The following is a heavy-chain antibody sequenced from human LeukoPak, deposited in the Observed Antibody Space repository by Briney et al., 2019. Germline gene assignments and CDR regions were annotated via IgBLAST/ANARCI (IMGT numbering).Heavy chain of an antibody. CDR1: GSSSTSYW. V-gene: IGHV5-51*01. CDR3: ARRAKGNCSTTSCYSWFDP. J-gene: IGHJ5*02. D-gene: IGHD2-2*02. Sequence: GASLKISCKASGSSSTSYWIGWVRQLPGKGLEWMGIIYPGDSDTRYSPSFQGQVTMSADKSISTAYLQWSSLKASDTAMYYCARRAKGNCSTTSCYSWFDPWGQGTLVTVSS. CDR2: IYPGDSDT.